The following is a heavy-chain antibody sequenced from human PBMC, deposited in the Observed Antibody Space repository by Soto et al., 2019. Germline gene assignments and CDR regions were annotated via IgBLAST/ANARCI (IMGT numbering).Heavy chain of an antibody. CDR3: AREPEDICSGAHDL. CDR2: IIPHSGET. Sequence: QVQLVQSGAEVKGPGASVKVSCKASGYSFTGYYMHWVRQAPGQGLEWMGWIIPHSGETNYAQQFQARVTLTRDTAIIPAYQQLRAVTPDDPAVCHCAREPEDICSGAHDLGCEGTVVTVSS. V-gene: IGHV1-2*02. CDR1: GYSFTGYY. D-gene: IGHD6-25*01. J-gene: IGHJ5*02.